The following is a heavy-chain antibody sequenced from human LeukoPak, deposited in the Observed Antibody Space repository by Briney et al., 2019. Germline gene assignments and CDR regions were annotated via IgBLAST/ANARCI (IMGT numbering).Heavy chain of an antibody. CDR1: GYTLTELS. J-gene: IGHJ6*03. V-gene: IGHV1-24*01. D-gene: IGHD3-10*01. CDR2: FDPEDGET. CDR3: ATANSGSYYNYYYYMEV. Sequence: ASVKVSCKVSGYTLTELSMHWVRQAPGKGREWMGGFDPEDGETIYAQKFQGRVTITADKSTSTAYMELSSLRSEDTAVYYCATANSGSYYNYYYYMEVWGKGTTVTVSS.